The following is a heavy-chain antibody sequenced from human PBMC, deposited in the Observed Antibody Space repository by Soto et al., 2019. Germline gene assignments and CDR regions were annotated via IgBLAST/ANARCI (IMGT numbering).Heavy chain of an antibody. CDR3: ASPYDYGDYNAFDI. J-gene: IGHJ3*02. CDR2: IYYSGST. CDR1: GGSISSSSYY. V-gene: IGHV4-39*01. Sequence: SETLSLTCTVSGGSISSSSYYWGWIRQPPGKGLEWIGSIYYSGSTYYNPSLKSRVTISVDTSKNQFSLKLSSVTAADTAVYYCASPYDYGDYNAFDIWGQGTMVTVSS. D-gene: IGHD4-17*01.